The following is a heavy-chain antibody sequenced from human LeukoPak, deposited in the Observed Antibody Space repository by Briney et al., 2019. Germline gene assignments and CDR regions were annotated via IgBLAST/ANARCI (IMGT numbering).Heavy chain of an antibody. CDR1: GGSFSGYH. CDR2: INHSGST. V-gene: IGHV4-34*01. Sequence: PSETLSLTCAVYGGSFSGYHWSWIRQPPGKGLEWIGEINHSGSTNYNPSLKSRVTISVDTSKNQFSLKLSSVTAADTAVYYCAMPDLTYCGGDCYSSPAFDIWGQGTMVTVSS. D-gene: IGHD2-21*02. CDR3: AMPDLTYCGGDCYSSPAFDI. J-gene: IGHJ3*02.